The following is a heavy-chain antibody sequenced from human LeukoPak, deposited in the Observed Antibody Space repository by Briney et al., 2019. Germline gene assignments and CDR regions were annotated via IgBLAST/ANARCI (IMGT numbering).Heavy chain of an antibody. J-gene: IGHJ6*03. CDR3: ARGNYQGYDFWSGYYTGFYYYYYMDV. CDR1: GYTFTTYN. V-gene: IGHV1-8*03. Sequence: ASVKVSCKASGYTFTTYNINWVRQATGQGLEWMGWMNPNSGNTGYAQKFQGRVTITRNTSISTAYMELSSLRSEDTAVYYCARGNYQGYDFWSGYYTGFYYYYYMDVWGKGTTVTVSS. D-gene: IGHD3-3*01. CDR2: MNPNSGNT.